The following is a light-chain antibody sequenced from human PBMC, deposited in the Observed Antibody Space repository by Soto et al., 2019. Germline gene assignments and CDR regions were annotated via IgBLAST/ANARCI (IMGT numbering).Light chain of an antibody. CDR3: GQFVSSPPRT. Sequence: EIVLTQSPGTLSLSPGEKATLCCRASQSVGDTFLSWYQQKPGLAPRLLIYGVSNRATGIPDRFSGSGSGTDFILTISRLEPEDFALYYCGQFVSSPPRTFGQGTKVYIK. CDR1: QSVGDTF. CDR2: GVS. J-gene: IGKJ1*01. V-gene: IGKV3-20*01.